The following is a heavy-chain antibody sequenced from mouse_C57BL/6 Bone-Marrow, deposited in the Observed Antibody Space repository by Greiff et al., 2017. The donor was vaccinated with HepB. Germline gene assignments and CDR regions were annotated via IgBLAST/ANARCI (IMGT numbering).Heavy chain of an antibody. V-gene: IGHV3-6*01. CDR3: ARAHYYGSFYYFDY. CDR2: ISYDGSN. CDR1: GYSITSGYY. Sequence: ESGPGLVKPSQSLSLTCSVTGYSITSGYYWNWIRQFPGNKLEWMGYISYDGSNNYNPSLKNRISITRDTSKNQFFLKLNSVTTEDTATYYCARAHYYGSFYYFDYWGQGTTLTVSS. D-gene: IGHD1-1*01. J-gene: IGHJ2*01.